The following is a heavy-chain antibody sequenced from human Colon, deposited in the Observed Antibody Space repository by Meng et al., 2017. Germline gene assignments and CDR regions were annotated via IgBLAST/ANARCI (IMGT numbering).Heavy chain of an antibody. D-gene: IGHD4-17*01. V-gene: IGHV4-39*07. CDR3: ARIYITYGELDY. CDR1: GGSISSSSYY. J-gene: IGHJ4*02. Sequence: SETLSLTCTVSGGSISSSSYYWGWIRQPPGKGLEWIGSIYYSGSTYYNPSLKSRVTISVDTSKNQFSLKLSSVTAADTAVYYCARIYITYGELDYWGQGTLVT. CDR2: IYYSGST.